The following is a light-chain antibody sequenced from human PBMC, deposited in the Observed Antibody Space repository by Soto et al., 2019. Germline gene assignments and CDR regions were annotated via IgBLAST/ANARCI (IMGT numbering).Light chain of an antibody. CDR3: QQYNNWPPIT. CDR1: QSVSSN. J-gene: IGKJ5*01. Sequence: ELVMPQSPGNLSFSPGERATLSCRASQSVSSNLAWYQRKPGQAPRLLISDASNRATGIPARFSGSGSGTEFTLTISRLQSEDFAVYYCQQYNNWPPITCGQGTRRELK. V-gene: IGKV3-15*01. CDR2: DAS.